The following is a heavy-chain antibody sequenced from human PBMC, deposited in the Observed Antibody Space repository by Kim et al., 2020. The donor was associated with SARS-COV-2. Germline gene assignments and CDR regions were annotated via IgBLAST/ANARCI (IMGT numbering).Heavy chain of an antibody. D-gene: IGHD2-2*02. CDR2: IYYSGST. V-gene: IGHV4-31*03. J-gene: IGHJ4*02. Sequence: SETLSLTCTVSGGSISSGGYYWSWIRQHPGKGLEWIGYIYYSGSTYYNPSLKSRVTISVDTSKNQFSLKLSYVTAADTAVYYCSRGTYQPLLYPFDHWGQGTLVTVTS. CDR3: SRGTYQPLLYPFDH. CDR1: GGSISSGGYY.